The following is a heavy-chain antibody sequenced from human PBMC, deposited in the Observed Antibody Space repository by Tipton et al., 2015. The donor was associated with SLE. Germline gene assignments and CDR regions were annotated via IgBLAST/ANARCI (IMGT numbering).Heavy chain of an antibody. D-gene: IGHD2-15*01. CDR1: GASISSSNW. J-gene: IGHJ6*04. Sequence: TLSLTCTLSGASISSSNWWTWVRQPPGKGLEWIGDIYHSGGANYNPSFNSRFSISVDKSKNQFSLNLSSVTAADTAVYFCARALPPYYYYGIDVWGEGTSVTVSS. V-gene: IGHV4-4*01. CDR3: ARALPPYYYYGIDV. CDR2: IYHSGGA.